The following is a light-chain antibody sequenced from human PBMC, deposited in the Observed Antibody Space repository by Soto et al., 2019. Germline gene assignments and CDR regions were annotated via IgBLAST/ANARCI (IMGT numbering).Light chain of an antibody. CDR2: GAS. V-gene: IGKV3-15*01. J-gene: IGKJ5*01. CDR3: QHDNNWPPGN. CDR1: QSVSSN. Sequence: EIVMTQSPATLSVSPGERATLSCRASQSVSSNLAWYQQKPGQAPRLLIYGASTRATGIPARFSGSGSGTEFTLTISSLQSEDFAVYYCQHDNNWPPGNFGQGTRLEIK.